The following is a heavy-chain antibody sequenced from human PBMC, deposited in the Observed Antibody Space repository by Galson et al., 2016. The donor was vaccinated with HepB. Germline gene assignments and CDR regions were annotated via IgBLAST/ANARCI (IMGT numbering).Heavy chain of an antibody. CDR1: GFTFSSYG. D-gene: IGHD5-18*01. CDR2: IWYDGSNK. CDR3: ARDGDVDTAMVTPELGS. J-gene: IGHJ4*02. Sequence: SLRLSCAASGFTFSSYGMHWVRQAPGKGLEWVAVIWYDGSNKYSADSVSGQFTISRDNSKNTLYLQMNSLRAEDTAVYDCARDGDVDTAMVTPELGSWGQGTLVTVAS. V-gene: IGHV3-33*01.